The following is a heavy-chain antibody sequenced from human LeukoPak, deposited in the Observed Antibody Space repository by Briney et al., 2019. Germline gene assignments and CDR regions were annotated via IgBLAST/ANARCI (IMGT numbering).Heavy chain of an antibody. J-gene: IGHJ4*02. Sequence: GGSLRLSCAASGFTVSSNYMSWVRQAPGKGLEWVSVIYSGGSTYYADSVKGRFTISRDNSKNTLYLQMNSLRAEDTALYYCAKGTYYDSSGYYSAAFDYWGQGTLVTVSS. CDR3: AKGTYYDSSGYYSAAFDY. V-gene: IGHV3-53*01. CDR2: IYSGGST. D-gene: IGHD3-22*01. CDR1: GFTVSSNY.